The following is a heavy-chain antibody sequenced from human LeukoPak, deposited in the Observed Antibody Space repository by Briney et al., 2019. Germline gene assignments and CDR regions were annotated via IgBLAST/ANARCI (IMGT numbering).Heavy chain of an antibody. CDR2: IYYSGST. D-gene: IGHD6-13*01. V-gene: IGHV4-39*01. CDR3: ARHRPFGIVAAGSGWFDP. Sequence: SETLSLTCTVSGGSISSSSYYWGWIRQPPGKGLEWIGSIYYSGSTYYNPSLKSRVTISVDTSKNQFSLKLSSVTAADTAVYYCARHRPFGIVAAGSGWFDPWGQGTLVTVSS. J-gene: IGHJ5*02. CDR1: GGSISSSSYY.